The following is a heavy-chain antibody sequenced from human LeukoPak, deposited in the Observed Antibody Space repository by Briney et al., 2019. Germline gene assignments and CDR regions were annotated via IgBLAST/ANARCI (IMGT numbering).Heavy chain of an antibody. D-gene: IGHD1-26*01. J-gene: IGHJ4*02. CDR3: VTEVSGSFPT. CDR1: GFTFSSYS. V-gene: IGHV3-23*01. CDR2: ISGSGGST. Sequence: HAGGSLRLSCAASGFTFSSYSMNWVRQAPGKGLEWVSAISGSGGSTYYADSVKGRFTISRDNSKNTLYLQMNSLRAEDTAVYYCVTEVSGSFPTWGQGTLVTVSS.